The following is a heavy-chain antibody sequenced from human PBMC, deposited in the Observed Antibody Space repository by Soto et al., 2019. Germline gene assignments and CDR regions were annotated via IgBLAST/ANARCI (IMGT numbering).Heavy chain of an antibody. J-gene: IGHJ6*02. Sequence: GGSLRLSCAASGFTFDDYGMSWVRQAPGKGLEWVSGINWNGGSTGYADSVKGRFTISRDNAKNSLYLQMNSLRAEDTALYYCARARPSMVRLRGMDVWGQGTTVTVSS. V-gene: IGHV3-20*04. CDR1: GFTFDDYG. CDR2: INWNGGST. D-gene: IGHD3-10*01. CDR3: ARARPSMVRLRGMDV.